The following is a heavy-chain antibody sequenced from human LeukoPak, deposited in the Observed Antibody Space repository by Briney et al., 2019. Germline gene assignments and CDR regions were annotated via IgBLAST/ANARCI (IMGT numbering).Heavy chain of an antibody. V-gene: IGHV3-9*01. CDR3: AKALSYGSDY. J-gene: IGHJ4*02. CDR1: GFTFDDYA. CDR2: ISWNSGSI. Sequence: GGSLRLSCAASGFTFDDYAMHWVRQAPGKGLEWVSGISWNSGSIGYADSVKGRFTISRDNAKNSLYLQMNSLRAEDTALYYCAKALSYGSDYWGQGTLVTVSS. D-gene: IGHD3-10*01.